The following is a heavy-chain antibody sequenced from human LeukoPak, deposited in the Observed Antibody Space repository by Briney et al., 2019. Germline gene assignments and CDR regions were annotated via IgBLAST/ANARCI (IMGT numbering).Heavy chain of an antibody. V-gene: IGHV4-59*08. D-gene: IGHD4-23*01. J-gene: IGHJ4*02. CDR2: SYYSGST. Sequence: TSSETLSLTCTVSGGSISSYYWSWIRQPPGKGLEWIGYSYYSGSTNYNPSLKSRVTMSVDTSKNQLSLKLSSVTAADTAVYYCARHGGNDYFDYWGQGTLVTVSS. CDR1: GGSISSYY. CDR3: ARHGGNDYFDY.